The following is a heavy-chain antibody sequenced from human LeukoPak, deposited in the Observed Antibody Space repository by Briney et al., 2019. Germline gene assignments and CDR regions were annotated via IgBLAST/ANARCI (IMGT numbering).Heavy chain of an antibody. CDR2: INAGNGNT. CDR1: GGTFSSYA. V-gene: IGHV1-3*01. CDR3: ARGPGYCSGGSCYPREAFDI. D-gene: IGHD2-15*01. J-gene: IGHJ3*02. Sequence: GASVKVSCKASGGTFSSYAISWVRQAPGQRLEWMGWINAGNGNTKYSQKFQGRVTITRDTSASTAYMELSSLRSEDTAVYYCARGPGYCSGGSCYPREAFDIWGQGTMVTVSS.